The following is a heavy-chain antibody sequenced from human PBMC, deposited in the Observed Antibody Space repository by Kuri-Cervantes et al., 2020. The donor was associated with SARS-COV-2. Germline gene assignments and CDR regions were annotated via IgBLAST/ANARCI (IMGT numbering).Heavy chain of an antibody. V-gene: IGHV4-34*01. CDR3: ARRSSGYNNWFDP. Sequence: SETLSLTCAVYGGAFSGYYWSWIRQPPGKGLEWIGEINHSGSTNYNPSLKSRVTISVDKSKNQFSLKLSSVTAADTAVYYCARRSSGYNNWFDPWGQGTLVTVSS. CDR1: GGAFSGYY. D-gene: IGHD6-19*01. J-gene: IGHJ5*02. CDR2: INHSGST.